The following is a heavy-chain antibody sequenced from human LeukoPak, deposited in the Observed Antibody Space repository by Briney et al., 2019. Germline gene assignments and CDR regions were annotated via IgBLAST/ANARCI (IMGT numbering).Heavy chain of an antibody. Sequence: ASVKVSCKASGYTFTGYYMHWVRQAPGQGLEWMGWINPNSGGTNYAQKFQGRVTMTRDTSISTAYMELSSLRSDDTAVYYCAREPRPRGGWFVSEWGQGTRVTVSS. V-gene: IGHV1-2*02. D-gene: IGHD6-19*01. CDR2: INPNSGGT. CDR1: GYTFTGYY. CDR3: AREPRPRGGWFVSE. J-gene: IGHJ4*02.